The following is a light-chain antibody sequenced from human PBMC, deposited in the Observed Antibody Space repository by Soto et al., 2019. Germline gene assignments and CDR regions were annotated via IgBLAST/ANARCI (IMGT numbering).Light chain of an antibody. V-gene: IGKV1-39*01. J-gene: IGKJ2*03. Sequence: DIQMTQSPSSLSASVGDRVTITCRASQSISIYLNWYQQKPGKAPTLLIHGAFNLQSGAPSRFSGSGSGTDFTLTISSLQPADFATYYCQQSYTSPYSFGQGTNLEIK. CDR1: QSISIY. CDR3: QQSYTSPYS. CDR2: GAF.